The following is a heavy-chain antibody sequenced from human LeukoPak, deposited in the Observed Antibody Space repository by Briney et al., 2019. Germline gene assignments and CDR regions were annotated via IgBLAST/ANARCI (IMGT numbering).Heavy chain of an antibody. D-gene: IGHD3-10*01. CDR2: TFYRSKWYS. V-gene: IGHV6-1*01. Sequence: SQTLSLTCAISGDNVSGNRAAWNWIRQSPSRGLEWLRRTFYRSKWYSDYAVSVKSRITINPDTSKNQFSLQMNSVTPDDTAVYYCARDLSGIFDPWGQGTLVTVSS. CDR1: GDNVSGNRAA. J-gene: IGHJ5*02. CDR3: ARDLSGIFDP.